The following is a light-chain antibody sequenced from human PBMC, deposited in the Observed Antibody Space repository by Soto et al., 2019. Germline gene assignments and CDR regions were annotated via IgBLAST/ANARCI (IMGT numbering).Light chain of an antibody. V-gene: IGLV1-40*01. CDR3: QSYDSSLSGYV. Sequence: QSVLTQPPSVSGAPGQRVTISCTGSSSNIGAGYDVHWYQQLPGTAPKLLIYGNSNRPSGVPDRFSGSKSGTSASLAITGLQAEDEADYYCQSYDSSLSGYVFGHGTKRTV. CDR2: GNS. CDR1: SSNIGAGYD. J-gene: IGLJ1*01.